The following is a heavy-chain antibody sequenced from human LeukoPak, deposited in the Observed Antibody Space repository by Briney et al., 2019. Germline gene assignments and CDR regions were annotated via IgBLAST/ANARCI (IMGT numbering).Heavy chain of an antibody. V-gene: IGHV4-30-2*01. CDR2: IYHSGST. CDR3: ARGIDFWSGGNLDY. D-gene: IGHD3-3*01. J-gene: IGHJ4*02. CDR1: GGSISSGGYY. Sequence: SETLSLTCTVSGGSISSGGYYWSWIRQPPGKGLEWIGYIYHSGSTYYNPSLKSRVTISVDRSKNQFSLKLSSVTAADAAVYYCARGIDFWSGGNLDYWGQGTLVTVSS.